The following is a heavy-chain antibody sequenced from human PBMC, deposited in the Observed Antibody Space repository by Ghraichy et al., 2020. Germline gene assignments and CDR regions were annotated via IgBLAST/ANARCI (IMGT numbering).Heavy chain of an antibody. CDR3: ATVPGGPANGGSYGNWYFDL. CDR1: GYTLTELS. V-gene: IGHV1-24*01. CDR2: FDPEDGET. Sequence: ASVKVSCKVSGYTLTELSMHWVRQAPGKGLEWMGGFDPEDGETIYAQKFQGRVTMTEDTSTDTAYMELSSLRSEDTAVYYCATVPGGPANGGSYGNWYFDLWGHGTLVTVSS. D-gene: IGHD2-8*01. J-gene: IGHJ2*01.